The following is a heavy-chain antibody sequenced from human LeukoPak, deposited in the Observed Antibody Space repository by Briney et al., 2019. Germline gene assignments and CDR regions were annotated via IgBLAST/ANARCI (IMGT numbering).Heavy chain of an antibody. J-gene: IGHJ4*02. CDR1: GFTFSSYE. V-gene: IGHV3-48*03. D-gene: IGHD3-3*01. CDR3: ASIPYYGY. Sequence: GGSLRLSCAASGFTFSSYEMNWVRQAPGKGLEWVSYISSSGRTTYYADSVKGRFTISRDNAKNSLYLQMNSLRAEDTAVYYCASIPYYGYWGQGTLVTVSS. CDR2: ISSSGRTT.